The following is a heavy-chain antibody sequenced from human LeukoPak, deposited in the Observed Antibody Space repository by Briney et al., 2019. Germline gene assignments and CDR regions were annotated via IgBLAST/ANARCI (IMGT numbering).Heavy chain of an antibody. Sequence: SVTLSLTCAVYGGSFSGYYWSWIRQPPGKGLEWIGEINHSGSTNYNPSLKSRVTISVDTSKNQFSLKLSSVTAADTAVYYCARGLPFTMVRGVMNYWGQGTLVTVSS. J-gene: IGHJ4*02. CDR1: GGSFSGYY. CDR2: INHSGST. CDR3: ARGLPFTMVRGVMNY. D-gene: IGHD3-10*01. V-gene: IGHV4-34*01.